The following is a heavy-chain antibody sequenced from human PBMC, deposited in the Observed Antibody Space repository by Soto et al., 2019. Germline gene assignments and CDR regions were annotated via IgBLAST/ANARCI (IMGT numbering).Heavy chain of an antibody. CDR2: IYYSGST. J-gene: IGHJ5*01. D-gene: IGHD1-1*01. Sequence: SETLSLTCTVSVVSISSYYWSWIRQPPATGLEWIGYIYYSGSTTYNPSLKSRVTISGDTSKNQFSLKLSDVKAQETAGEYCARAQQDRFDCWGQGTMFTVSA. CDR1: VVSISSYY. CDR3: ARAQQDRFDC. V-gene: IGHV4-59*01.